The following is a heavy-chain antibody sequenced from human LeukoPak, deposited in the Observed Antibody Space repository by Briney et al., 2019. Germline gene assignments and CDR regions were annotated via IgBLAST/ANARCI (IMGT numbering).Heavy chain of an antibody. CDR3: ARGGRAHMVRGVIWFDP. CDR2: INHSGST. CDR1: GGSFSGYY. D-gene: IGHD3-10*01. V-gene: IGHV4-34*01. Sequence: SETLSLTCAVYGGSFSGYYWSWIRQPPGKGLEWIGEINHSGSTNYNPSLKSRVTISVDTSKNQFSLKLSSVTAADTAVYYCARGGRAHMVRGVIWFDPWGQGTLVTVSS. J-gene: IGHJ5*02.